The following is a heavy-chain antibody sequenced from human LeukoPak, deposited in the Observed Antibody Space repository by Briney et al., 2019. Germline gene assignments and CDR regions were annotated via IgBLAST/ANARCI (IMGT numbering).Heavy chain of an antibody. Sequence: GGSLRLSCAASGFTFSNHWMTWVRQAPGKGLEWVATMKDDVGDNNYVDSVKGRFTISRDNAKNSLYLQMNTLRVEDTALYYCARGPPYGIRGDFLDYWGQGTLVTVSS. CDR2: MKDDVGDN. CDR3: ARGPPYGIRGDFLDY. V-gene: IGHV3-7*01. J-gene: IGHJ4*02. D-gene: IGHD2-8*01. CDR1: GFTFSNHW.